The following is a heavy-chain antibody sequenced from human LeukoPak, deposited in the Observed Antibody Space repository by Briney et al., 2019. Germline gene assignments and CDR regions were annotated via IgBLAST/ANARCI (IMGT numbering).Heavy chain of an antibody. CDR1: GGSFSGYY. D-gene: IGHD4-11*01. J-gene: IGHJ5*02. CDR2: INHSGST. CDR3: ARDLASTTGQNWFDP. Sequence: PSETLSLTCAVYGGSFSGYYWSWIRQPPGKGLEWIGEINHSGSTNYNPSLKSRVTISVDTSKNQFSLKLSSVTAADTAVYYCARDLASTTGQNWFDPWGQGTLVTVSS. V-gene: IGHV4-34*01.